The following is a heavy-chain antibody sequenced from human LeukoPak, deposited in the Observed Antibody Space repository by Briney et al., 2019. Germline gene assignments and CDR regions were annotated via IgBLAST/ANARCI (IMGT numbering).Heavy chain of an antibody. V-gene: IGHV2-5*02. CDR1: GFSLSTNGVG. CDR2: IFWDDDE. J-gene: IGHJ4*02. Sequence: SGPTLVNPTPTLTLTCTFSGFSLSTNGVGVGWIRQPPGKALEWLALIFWDDDERYSPSLKTRVTITKDTSKNQVVLTMTNMDPVDTATYYCAHRQAAGSYFSVWGQGTLVTVSS. CDR3: AHRQAAGSYFSV. D-gene: IGHD3-10*01.